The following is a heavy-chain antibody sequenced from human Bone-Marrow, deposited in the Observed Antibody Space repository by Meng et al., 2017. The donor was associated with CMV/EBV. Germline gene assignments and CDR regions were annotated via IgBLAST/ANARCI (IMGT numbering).Heavy chain of an antibody. CDR2: ISYDGSNK. V-gene: IGHV3-30-3*01. D-gene: IGHD6-13*01. CDR3: ARGADGVAAPELGY. Sequence: GGSLRLSCAASGFTFSSYAMHWVRQAPGKGLEWVAVISYDGSNKYYADSVKGRFTISRDNSKNTLYLQMNSLRAEDTAVYYCARGADGVAAPELGYWGQGTPVTVSS. CDR1: GFTFSSYA. J-gene: IGHJ4*02.